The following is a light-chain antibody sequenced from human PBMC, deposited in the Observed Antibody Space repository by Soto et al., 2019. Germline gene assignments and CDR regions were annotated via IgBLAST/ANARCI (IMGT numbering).Light chain of an antibody. Sequence: DIQMTQSPSSLSVSVGDRVTITCRASQSIGGFLNWYQQKLGKAHKLLIYAAYSLQSGVPSRFSGSGSGTDFTLTIRSLQPEDFATYYCQQSYSTPLTFGGGTKVDIK. CDR3: QQSYSTPLT. J-gene: IGKJ4*01. CDR2: AAY. CDR1: QSIGGF. V-gene: IGKV1-39*01.